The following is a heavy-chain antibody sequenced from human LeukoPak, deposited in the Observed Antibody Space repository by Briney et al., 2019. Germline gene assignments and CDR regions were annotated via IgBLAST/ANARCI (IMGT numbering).Heavy chain of an antibody. CDR2: INSDGSST. D-gene: IGHD7-27*01. CDR1: GFTFSNYW. V-gene: IGHV3-74*01. Sequence: GGSLRLSCAASGFTFSNYWMHWVRQAPGKGLVWVSRINSDGSSTTYADSVKGRFTISRDNAKNTLYLQINSLRAEDTAVYYCARAPTNWVYFDSWGQGTLVTVSS. J-gene: IGHJ4*02. CDR3: ARAPTNWVYFDS.